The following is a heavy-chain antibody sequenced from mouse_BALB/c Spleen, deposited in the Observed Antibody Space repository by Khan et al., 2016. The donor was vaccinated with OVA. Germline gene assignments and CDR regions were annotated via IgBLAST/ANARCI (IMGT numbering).Heavy chain of an antibody. J-gene: IGHJ2*01. CDR2: IWAGGSS. CDR3: TRLEDI. V-gene: IGHV2-9*02. D-gene: IGHD1-3*01. Sequence: QVQLKQSGPGLVAPSQSLSITCTVSGFSLTNYGVHWVRQPPGKGLEWLGVIWAGGSSNYNSALMSRLCISNDNSKSQVFLKMNRRQTDDTARYYCTRLEDIWGQGTTLTVSS. CDR1: GFSLTNYG.